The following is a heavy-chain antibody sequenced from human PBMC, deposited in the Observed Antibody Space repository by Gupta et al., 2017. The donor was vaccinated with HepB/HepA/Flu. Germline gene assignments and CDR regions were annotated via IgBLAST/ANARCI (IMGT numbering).Heavy chain of an antibody. Sequence: EVQLVESRGGLVQPGGSLRLPCAASGFTFRSYSMKWVRQAPGKGLEWVSYISSSSSTIYCADSVEGRFTISRDNSKNSLYLQMNSLRDEDTAVYYCARWTNWGFDYWGQGTLVTVAS. V-gene: IGHV3-48*02. CDR2: ISSSSSTI. J-gene: IGHJ4*02. D-gene: IGHD7-27*01. CDR1: GFTFRSYS. CDR3: ARWTNWGFDY.